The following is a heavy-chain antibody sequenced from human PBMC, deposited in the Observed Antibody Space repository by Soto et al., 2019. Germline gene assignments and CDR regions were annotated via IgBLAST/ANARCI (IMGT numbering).Heavy chain of an antibody. CDR1: GGSISSGDYY. V-gene: IGHV4-30-4*02. CDR2: IYYSGST. Sequence: SETLSLTCTVSGGSISSGDYYWSWIRQPPGKGLEWIGYIYYSGSTYYNPSLKSRVTISVDTSKNQFSLKLSSVTAADTAVYYCARERGYSYVDYWGQGTLVTVSS. J-gene: IGHJ4*02. CDR3: ARERGYSYVDY. D-gene: IGHD5-18*01.